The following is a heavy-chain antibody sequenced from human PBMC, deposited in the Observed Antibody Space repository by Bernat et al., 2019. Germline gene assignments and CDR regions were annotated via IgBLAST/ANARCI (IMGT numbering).Heavy chain of an antibody. V-gene: IGHV3-74*01. CDR1: GFTSSSYW. Sequence: EVQLLESGGGLVQLGGSLRLSCAASGFTSSSYWMHWVRQAPGKGLVWVSRINSDGSSTSYADSVKGRFTISRDNAKNTLYLQMNSLRAEDTAVYYCARGVYCSGGSCYSPGFDYWGQGTLVTVSS. CDR3: ARGVYCSGGSCYSPGFDY. D-gene: IGHD2-15*01. CDR2: INSDGSST. J-gene: IGHJ4*02.